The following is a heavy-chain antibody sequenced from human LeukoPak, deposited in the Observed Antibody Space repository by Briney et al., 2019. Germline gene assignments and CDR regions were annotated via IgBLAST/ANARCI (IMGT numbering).Heavy chain of an antibody. CDR3: ARHRYGDHPLDY. CDR2: IYYSGST. CDR1: GGSISSSSYY. D-gene: IGHD4-17*01. Sequence: KSSETLSLTCTVSGGSISSSSYYWGWIRQPPGKGLEWIGSIYYSGSTYYNPSLKSRVTISVDTSKNQFSLKLSSVTAADTAVYYCARHRYGDHPLDYWGQGALVTVSS. V-gene: IGHV4-39*01. J-gene: IGHJ4*02.